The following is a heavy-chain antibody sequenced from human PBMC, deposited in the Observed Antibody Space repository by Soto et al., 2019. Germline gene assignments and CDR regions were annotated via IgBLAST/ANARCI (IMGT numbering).Heavy chain of an antibody. J-gene: IGHJ4*02. CDR3: AKGGAVTPGDMAY. Sequence: EVQLLESGGGLVQPGGSLRLSCAASGFTFSSFAMTWVRQAPGKGLEWVSSLTGSGDSTYYADSVKGRFTISRDNSKNTLYLQMNSLRADDTALYCCAKGGAVTPGDMAYWGQGTLVTVS. CDR1: GFTFSSFA. CDR2: LTGSGDST. V-gene: IGHV3-23*01. D-gene: IGHD4-17*01.